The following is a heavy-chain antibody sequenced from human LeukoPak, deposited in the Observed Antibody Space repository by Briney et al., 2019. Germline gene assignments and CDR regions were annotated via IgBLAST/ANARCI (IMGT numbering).Heavy chain of an antibody. CDR1: GLTINKYW. J-gene: IGHJ4*02. Sequence: GGSLRLSCAVSGLTINKYWMHWVRQAPGKGLVWVSVINSEGFSTFYADSVKGRFSISRDNAKNTLYLRMNSLKVEDTTIYYCVIFRSYYDNSGLSHWGRGARVTVST. V-gene: IGHV3-74*01. D-gene: IGHD3-22*01. CDR2: INSEGFST. CDR3: VIFRSYYDNSGLSH.